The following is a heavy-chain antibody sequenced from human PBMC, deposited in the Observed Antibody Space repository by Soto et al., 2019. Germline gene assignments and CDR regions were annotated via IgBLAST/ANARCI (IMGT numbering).Heavy chain of an antibody. Sequence: EVQLLESGGGLVQPGGSLTLSCATSGFTFSSYAMVWVRQAPEKGLEWVASISNNGDTAYYADSVKGRFTISRGNSENTLYLQMNGLRADDTALYFCAKSRVFIGAIVTLLDSWGQGTQVTVSS. J-gene: IGHJ4*02. CDR2: ISNNGDTA. D-gene: IGHD3-16*02. CDR3: AKSRVFIGAIVTLLDS. CDR1: GFTFSSYA. V-gene: IGHV3-23*01.